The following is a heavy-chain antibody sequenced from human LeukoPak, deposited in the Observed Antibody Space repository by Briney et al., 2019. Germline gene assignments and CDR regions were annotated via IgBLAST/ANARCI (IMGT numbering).Heavy chain of an antibody. CDR1: GGSISSGDYY. Sequence: PSETLSLTCTVSGGSISSGDYYWSWIRQPPGKGLEWIGYIYYSGSTYYNPSLKSRVTISVDTSKNQFSLKLSSVTAADTAVYYCARAQLKTCSGGSCYGDYFDYWGQGTLVTVSS. CDR2: IYYSGST. D-gene: IGHD2-15*01. J-gene: IGHJ4*02. V-gene: IGHV4-30-4*01. CDR3: ARAQLKTCSGGSCYGDYFDY.